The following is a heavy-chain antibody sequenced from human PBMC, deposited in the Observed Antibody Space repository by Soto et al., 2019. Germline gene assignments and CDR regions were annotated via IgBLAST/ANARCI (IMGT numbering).Heavy chain of an antibody. Sequence: GGSLRLSCAASGFTFRNYNMNWIRRAPGKGLEWVANIKQDGSEKYYVDSVKGRFTISRDNAKNSLYLQMNSLRAEDTAVYYCARDRGLRDWGQGTLVTVSS. CDR2: IKQDGSEK. J-gene: IGHJ4*02. D-gene: IGHD4-17*01. CDR3: ARDRGLRD. CDR1: GFTFRNYN. V-gene: IGHV3-7*01.